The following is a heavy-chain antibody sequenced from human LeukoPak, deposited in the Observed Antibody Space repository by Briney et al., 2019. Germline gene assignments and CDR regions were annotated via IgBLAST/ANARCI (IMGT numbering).Heavy chain of an antibody. CDR1: GFTFSSFA. CDR3: AKDRDIVVVVSATKGYFDL. Sequence: GGSLRLSCAASGFTFSSFAVSWVRQAPGKGLERVSSISGDGDRTYYADSVKGRFTISRDNSKNTLYLQMNSLRAEDTAVYYCAKDRDIVVVVSATKGYFDLWGRGTLVTVSS. V-gene: IGHV3-23*01. J-gene: IGHJ2*01. D-gene: IGHD2-15*01. CDR2: ISGDGDRT.